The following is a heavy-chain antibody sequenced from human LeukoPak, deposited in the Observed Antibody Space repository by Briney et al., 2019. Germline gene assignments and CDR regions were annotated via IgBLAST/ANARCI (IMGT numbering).Heavy chain of an antibody. CDR3: ARERIAALDY. V-gene: IGHV1-2*02. J-gene: IGHJ4*02. D-gene: IGHD6-6*01. CDR1: GYTFTGYY. CDR2: INPNSGGT. Sequence: ASVKVSCKASGYTFTGYYMHWVRQAPGQGLEWMGWINPNSGGTNYAQKFQGRVTMTRHTSMNTAYMELSRLRSDDTAVYYCARERIAALDYWGQGTLVTVSS.